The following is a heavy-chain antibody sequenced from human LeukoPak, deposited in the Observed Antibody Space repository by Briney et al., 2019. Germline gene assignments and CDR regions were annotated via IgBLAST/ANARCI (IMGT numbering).Heavy chain of an antibody. CDR1: GFTFSSYA. D-gene: IGHD1-1*01. Sequence: GGSLRLSCAASGFTFSSYAMSWVRQAPGKGLEWVSAVSSSGGSTNYADYVKGQFTISRDNSKNTVYLHMNNLRAEDTAVYYWAKEGRKTGNTCGYEYDCWGQGTLVTVSS. CDR3: AKEGRKTGNTCGYEYDC. V-gene: IGHV3-23*01. CDR2: VSSSGGST. J-gene: IGHJ4*02.